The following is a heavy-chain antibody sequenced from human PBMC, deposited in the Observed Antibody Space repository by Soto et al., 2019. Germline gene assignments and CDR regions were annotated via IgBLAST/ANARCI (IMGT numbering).Heavy chain of an antibody. V-gene: IGHV4-59*01. D-gene: IGHD6-19*01. CDR3: ARDRFSSGWLDY. CDR1: GGSISNYY. Sequence: TLSLTCVVSGGSISNYYLNWIRQPPGRGLEWIGYIPYSWSTKYTPSLKSRVAISLDTSNDQFSLKLSPVTAADTAVYYCARDRFSSGWLDYWGQGMLVTVSS. CDR2: IPYSWST. J-gene: IGHJ4*02.